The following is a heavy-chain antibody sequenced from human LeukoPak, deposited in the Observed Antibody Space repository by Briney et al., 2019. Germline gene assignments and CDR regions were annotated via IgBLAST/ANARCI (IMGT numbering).Heavy chain of an antibody. J-gene: IGHJ4*02. Sequence: TSETLSLTCTVSGGSIRSGSHYWAWIRQPPGKGLEWLGSIYYSGSTYYNPSLENRVTISIDTSKNHFSLKLSSLSAADTSVYYCAKRDDSGGNLVDLWGQGTLVTDS. CDR1: GGSIRSGSHY. V-gene: IGHV4-39*02. CDR3: AKRDDSGGNLVDL. CDR2: IYYSGST. D-gene: IGHD3-22*01.